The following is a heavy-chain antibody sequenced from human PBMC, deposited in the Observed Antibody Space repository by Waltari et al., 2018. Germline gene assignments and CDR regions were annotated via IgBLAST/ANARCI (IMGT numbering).Heavy chain of an antibody. CDR2: INPHSGDT. CDR3: ARGGALVVVTMDY. V-gene: IGHV1-2*02. J-gene: IGHJ4*02. Sequence: QVQLVQSGAEVQKPGASVKVSCRASGYPFNGYYIHWVRQAPGQGFEWMGWINPHSGDTKYAQKFQGRVTMTRDTSISTAYMELSRLGSDDTAVYSCARGGALVVVTMDYWGQGTLVTVSS. CDR1: GYPFNGYY. D-gene: IGHD3-22*01.